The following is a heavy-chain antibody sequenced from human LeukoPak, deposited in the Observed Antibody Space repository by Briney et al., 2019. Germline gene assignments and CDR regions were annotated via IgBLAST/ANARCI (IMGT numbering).Heavy chain of an antibody. CDR1: GYTLTELS. Sequence: GASVKVSCKVSGYTLTELSMHWVRQAPGQGLEWMGIINPSGGSTSYAQKFQGRVTMTRDTSTSTVYMELSSLRSEDTAVYYCARAPYSSSGQDMDVWGQGTTVTVSS. V-gene: IGHV1-46*01. J-gene: IGHJ6*02. CDR3: ARAPYSSSGQDMDV. D-gene: IGHD6-13*01. CDR2: INPSGGST.